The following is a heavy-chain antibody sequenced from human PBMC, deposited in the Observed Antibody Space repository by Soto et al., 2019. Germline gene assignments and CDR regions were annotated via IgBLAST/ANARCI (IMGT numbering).Heavy chain of an antibody. D-gene: IGHD4-17*01. CDR1: GFTFSSYA. J-gene: IGHJ4*02. Sequence: GGSLRLSCAASGFTFSSYAMSWVRQAPGKGLEWVSAISGSGGSTYYADSVKGRFTISRDNSRNTLYLQMNSLRAEDTAVYYCATVEYEDYGDVWYYFDYWGQGTLVTVSS. V-gene: IGHV3-23*01. CDR3: ATVEYEDYGDVWYYFDY. CDR2: ISGSGGST.